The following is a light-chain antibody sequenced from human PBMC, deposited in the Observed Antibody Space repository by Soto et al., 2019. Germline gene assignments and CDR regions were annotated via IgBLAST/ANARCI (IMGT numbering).Light chain of an antibody. V-gene: IGKV1-9*01. J-gene: IGKJ3*01. CDR1: QGISSY. CDR3: QQLNNFVT. Sequence: IQLTQSPSSLSASVGDRVTITCRASQGISSYVAWYQQKSGKAPDLLIYAASTLQSGVPLRFSGSGSGTDFTLTISSLQPEDFATYYCQQLNNFVTFGPGTKVNI. CDR2: AAS.